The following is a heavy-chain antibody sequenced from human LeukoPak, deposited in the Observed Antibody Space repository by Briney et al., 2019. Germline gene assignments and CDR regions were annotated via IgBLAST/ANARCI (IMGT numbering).Heavy chain of an antibody. V-gene: IGHV3-30*18. J-gene: IGHJ4*02. CDR1: GFTFSSYG. Sequence: GGSLRLSCVASGFTFSSYGMHWVRQAPGKGLERVAVISSDGKTEIYADSVRGRFTISRDNSKGTHYLQMNSLRSEDTAVYYCAKAQPTLISRSFDCWGQGALVTVSS. CDR3: AKAQPTLISRSFDC. CDR2: ISSDGKTE. D-gene: IGHD3-10*01.